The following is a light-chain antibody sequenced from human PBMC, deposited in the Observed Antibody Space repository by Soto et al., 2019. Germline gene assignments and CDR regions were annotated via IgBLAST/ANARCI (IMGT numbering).Light chain of an antibody. CDR2: EDK. V-gene: IGLV6-57*01. J-gene: IGLJ2*01. CDR1: SGSISSNY. CDR3: QSYDSTHVV. Sequence: NFMLIQPHSVSESPGKTVVISCTRSSGSISSNYVQWYQQRPGTLPTTVIYEDKQRPSGVPDRFAGSIDRSSNSASLSISGLRTEDEADYYCQSYDSTHVVFGGGTKLTFL.